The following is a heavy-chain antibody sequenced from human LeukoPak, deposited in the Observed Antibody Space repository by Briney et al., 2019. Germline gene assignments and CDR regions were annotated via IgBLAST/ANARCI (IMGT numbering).Heavy chain of an antibody. V-gene: IGHV3-74*01. D-gene: IGHD4-17*01. CDR1: GFTFSSYW. CDR3: AGWETTVTTLDY. CDR2: INSDGSST. J-gene: IGHJ4*02. Sequence: PGGSLRLSCAASGFTFSSYWMHWVRQAPGKGLVWVSRINSDGSSTTYADSVKGRFTISRDNAKNTLYLQMNSLRAEDTAVYYCAGWETTVTTLDYWGQGTLVTVSS.